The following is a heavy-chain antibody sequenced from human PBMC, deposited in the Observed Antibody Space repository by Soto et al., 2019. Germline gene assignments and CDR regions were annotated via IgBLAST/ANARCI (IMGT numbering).Heavy chain of an antibody. CDR3: ASFGIPDRYDFWSGYYPAYGMDV. J-gene: IGHJ6*02. D-gene: IGHD3-3*01. Sequence: ASVKVSCKASGYTFTSYDINWVRQATGQGLEWMGWMNPNSGNTGYAQKFQGRVTMTRNTSISTAYMELSSLRSEDTAVYYCASFGIPDRYDFWSGYYPAYGMDVWGQGTTVTVSS. CDR1: GYTFTSYD. CDR2: MNPNSGNT. V-gene: IGHV1-8*01.